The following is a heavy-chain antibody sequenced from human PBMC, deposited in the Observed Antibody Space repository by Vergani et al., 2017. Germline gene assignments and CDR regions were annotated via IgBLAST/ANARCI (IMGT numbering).Heavy chain of an antibody. Sequence: QVQLQQWGGGLLKPSETLSLTCVVNGGSFTSYHWTWIRQSPGEGLAWVGDIDHTGRSDYNPSLKRRLTMSLDKSRNQFSLTLNSVTATDTAIYFCARVNTETNGHLYYYYRIDVLGQGTAVTVS. V-gene: IGHV4-34*01. D-gene: IGHD4-11*01. CDR1: GGSFTSYH. J-gene: IGHJ6*02. CDR3: ARVNTETNGHLYYYYRIDV. CDR2: IDHTGRS.